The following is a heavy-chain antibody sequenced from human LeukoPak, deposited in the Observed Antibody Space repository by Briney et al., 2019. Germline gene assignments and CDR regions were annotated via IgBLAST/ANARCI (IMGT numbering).Heavy chain of an antibody. D-gene: IGHD2-8*01. Sequence: GGSLRLSCAGSGFTFSTYDMNWVRQAPGKGLEWISHITSSTDTMYYADSVKGRFTISRDNAKNSLYLQMNSLRDEDTAVYYCAREKVGVSDYWGQGTLVTVSS. CDR1: GFTFSTYD. J-gene: IGHJ4*02. CDR3: AREKVGVSDY. CDR2: ITSSTDTM. V-gene: IGHV3-48*02.